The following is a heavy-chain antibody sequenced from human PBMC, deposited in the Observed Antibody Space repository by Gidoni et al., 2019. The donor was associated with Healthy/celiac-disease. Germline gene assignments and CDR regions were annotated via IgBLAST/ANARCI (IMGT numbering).Heavy chain of an antibody. J-gene: IGHJ4*02. D-gene: IGHD5-12*01. CDR2: IYYSGST. CDR3: ARRRQYSGYVKFFDY. V-gene: IGHV4-39*01. Sequence: QLQLQESGPGLVKPSETLSLTCTVSGGPISSSSYYWGWIRQPPGKGLEWIGSIYYSGSTYYNPSLKSRVTISVDTSKNQFSLKLSSVTAADTAVYYCARRRQYSGYVKFFDYWGQGTLVTVSS. CDR1: GGPISSSSYY.